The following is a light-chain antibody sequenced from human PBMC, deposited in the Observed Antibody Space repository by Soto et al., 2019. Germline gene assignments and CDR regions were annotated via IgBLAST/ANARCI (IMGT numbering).Light chain of an antibody. CDR2: DAS. CDR1: EDTSNY. Sequence: DTQMTQSPPSLSASVGDRVTITCQASEDTSNYVNWYQQKPGKAPKLLIYDASNLETGVPSRFSASGSGTDFSFTINSLQPEDIATYYCQQYDNFPYTFGQGTKLEIK. V-gene: IGKV1-33*01. J-gene: IGKJ2*01. CDR3: QQYDNFPYT.